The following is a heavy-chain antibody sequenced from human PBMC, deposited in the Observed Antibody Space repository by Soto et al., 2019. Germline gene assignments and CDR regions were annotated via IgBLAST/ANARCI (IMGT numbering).Heavy chain of an antibody. J-gene: IGHJ4*02. D-gene: IGHD4-17*01. CDR1: GFSLSTSGVG. CDR3: AHSVPTTVTTSHFDY. V-gene: IGHV2-5*02. Sequence: QITLKESGPTLVKPTQTLTLTCTFSGFSLSTSGVGVGWIRQPPGKALEWLALIYWDDDKRYSPSQKSRLTTXXDXSXXQVVLTMTNMDPVDTATYYCAHSVPTTVTTSHFDYWGQGTLVTVSS. CDR2: IYWDDDK.